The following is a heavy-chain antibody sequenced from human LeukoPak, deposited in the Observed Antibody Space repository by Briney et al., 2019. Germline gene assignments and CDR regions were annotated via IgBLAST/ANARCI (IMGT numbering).Heavy chain of an antibody. CDR2: ISSTSSNI. J-gene: IGHJ4*02. Sequence: GGSLRLSCAASGFTFSSHGMNWVRQAPGKGLEWVSSISSTSSNIYYADSLKGRFTISGDNAKNSLYLQMNSLRAEDTAVYYCARGNTAMVTLWGQGTLVTVSS. V-gene: IGHV3-21*01. CDR1: GFTFSSHG. D-gene: IGHD5-18*01. CDR3: ARGNTAMVTL.